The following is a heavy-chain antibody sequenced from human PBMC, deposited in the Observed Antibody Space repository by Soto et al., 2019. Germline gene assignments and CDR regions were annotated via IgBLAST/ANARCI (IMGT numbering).Heavy chain of an antibody. Sequence: QVQLVQSGAEVKKPGASVEVSCKASGYTFTTYGISWVRQAPGHGLEWMGWISAYNGNTNYAQRFQGRVTMTTDTSTIAVYMELRSLRSDDTAVYYCAAYTVEVSVAATIPPDHAFDIWGQGTMVTVSS. CDR2: ISAYNGNT. CDR1: GYTFTTYG. D-gene: IGHD1-26*01. CDR3: AAYTVEVSVAATIPPDHAFDI. V-gene: IGHV1-18*04. J-gene: IGHJ3*02.